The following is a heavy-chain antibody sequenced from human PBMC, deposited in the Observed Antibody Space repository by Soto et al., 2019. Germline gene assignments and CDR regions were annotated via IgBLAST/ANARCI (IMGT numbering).Heavy chain of an antibody. CDR1: GGSISSSSYY. V-gene: IGHV4-39*01. Sequence: QLQLQESGPGLVKPSETLSLTCTVSGGSISSSSYYWGWIRQPPGKGLEWIGSIYYSGSTYYNPSLKSRVTISVDTSKNQFSLKLSSVTAADTAVYYCAIQDSGSYYLEPEPIDYWGQGTLVTVSS. D-gene: IGHD1-26*01. CDR2: IYYSGST. CDR3: AIQDSGSYYLEPEPIDY. J-gene: IGHJ4*02.